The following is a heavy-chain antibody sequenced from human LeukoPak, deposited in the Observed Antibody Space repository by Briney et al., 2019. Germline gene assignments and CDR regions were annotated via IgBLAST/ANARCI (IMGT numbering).Heavy chain of an antibody. CDR3: AKFPWGVGGHFEY. CDR2: IDSSGGDT. V-gene: IGHV3-23*05. J-gene: IGHJ4*02. D-gene: IGHD3-16*01. Sequence: PGGSLRLSCAASGFTFSIYAMGWVRQAPGKGLEWVSAIDSSGGDTYYAVSGRFTISSDNDNNTLYLQMNSLRAEDTAVYYCAKFPWGVGGHFEYWGQGTLVTVSS. CDR1: GFTFSIYA.